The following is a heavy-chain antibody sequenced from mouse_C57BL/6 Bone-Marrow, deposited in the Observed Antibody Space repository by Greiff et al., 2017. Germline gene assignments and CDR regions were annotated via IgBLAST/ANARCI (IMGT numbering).Heavy chain of an antibody. D-gene: IGHD1-1*01. CDR2: IDPENGDT. V-gene: IGHV14-4*01. CDR1: GFNIKDDY. CDR3: TTSLRRGDY. J-gene: IGHJ2*01. Sequence: VQLKESGAELVRPGASVKLSCTASGFNIKDDYMHWVKQRPEQGLEWIGWIDPENGDTEYASKFQGKATITADTSSNTAYLQLSSLTSEDTAVYYCTTSLRRGDYWGQGTTRTVSS.